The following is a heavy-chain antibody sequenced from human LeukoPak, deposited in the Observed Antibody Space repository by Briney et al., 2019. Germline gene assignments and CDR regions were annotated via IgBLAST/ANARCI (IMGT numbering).Heavy chain of an antibody. J-gene: IGHJ4*02. Sequence: GASVKVSCKASGYTFTGYYMHWVRQAPGQGLEWMGRINPNSGGTNYAQRFQGRVTMTRDSSISTAYMELSRLRSDDTAVYYCARGGSGWLDYFDYWGQGTLVTVSS. CDR1: GYTFTGYY. CDR2: INPNSGGT. CDR3: ARGGSGWLDYFDY. D-gene: IGHD6-19*01. V-gene: IGHV1-2*06.